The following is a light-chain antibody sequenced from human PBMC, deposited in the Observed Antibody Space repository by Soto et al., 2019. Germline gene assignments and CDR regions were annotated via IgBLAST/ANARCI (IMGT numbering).Light chain of an antibody. CDR3: QQYDNWPT. CDR1: QSISSN. Sequence: EIVMTQSPATLSVSPGERATLSCRASQSISSNLVWYQQKAGQAPRLLIYGASTRATGIPARFSGRGSGKELTLKLSSLQSEDFAVYYCQQYDNWPTLGQGTKVEI. CDR2: GAS. V-gene: IGKV3-15*01. J-gene: IGKJ1*01.